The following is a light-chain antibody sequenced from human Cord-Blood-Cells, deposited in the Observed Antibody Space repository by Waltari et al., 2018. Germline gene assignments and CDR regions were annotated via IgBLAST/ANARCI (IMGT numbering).Light chain of an antibody. V-gene: IGLV2-11*01. CDR2: DVS. CDR1: SSEVGGNNY. J-gene: IGLJ2*01. Sequence: QSALTQPRSVSGSPGQSVTISCTGTSSEVGGNNYVSWYQQDPGKAPKLMIYDVSKRPSVIPDRFSRSKSGNTASLTISGLQAGDEADYYCCAYAGSYTVVIGGGTKLTVL. CDR3: CAYAGSYTVV.